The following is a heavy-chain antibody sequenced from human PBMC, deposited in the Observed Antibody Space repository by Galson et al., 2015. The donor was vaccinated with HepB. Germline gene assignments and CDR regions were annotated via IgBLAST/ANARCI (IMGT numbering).Heavy chain of an antibody. CDR1: GFTFSSYA. J-gene: IGHJ5*02. Sequence: SLRLSCAASGFTFSSYAMHWVRQAPGKGLEWVAVISYDGSNKYYADSVKGRFTISRDNSKNTLYLQMNSLRAEDTAVYYCARDGKLRILLRFLEWSPARCGSGNWFDPWGQGTLVTVSS. CDR3: ARDGKLRILLRFLEWSPARCGSGNWFDP. CDR2: ISYDGSNK. V-gene: IGHV3-30*04. D-gene: IGHD3-3*01.